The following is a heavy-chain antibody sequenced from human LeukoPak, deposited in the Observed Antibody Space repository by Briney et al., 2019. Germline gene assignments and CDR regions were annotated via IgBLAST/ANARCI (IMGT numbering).Heavy chain of an antibody. CDR1: GGSISSSSYY. V-gene: IGHV4-39*07. CDR3: ARDEQPVSDFWSGLDPNDAFDI. CDR2: IYYSGST. Sequence: SETLSLTCTVSGGSISSSSYYWGWIRQPPGKGLEWIGSIYYSGSTYYNPSLKSRVTISVDTSKNQFSLKLSSVTAADTAVYYCARDEQPVSDFWSGLDPNDAFDIWGQGTMVTVSS. D-gene: IGHD3-3*01. J-gene: IGHJ3*02.